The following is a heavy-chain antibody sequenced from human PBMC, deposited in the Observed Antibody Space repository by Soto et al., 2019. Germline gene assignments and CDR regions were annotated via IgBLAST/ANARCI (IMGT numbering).Heavy chain of an antibody. CDR2: IIPIFGTA. D-gene: IGHD4-17*01. J-gene: IGHJ4*02. CDR1: GGTFSSYA. CDR3: ARATVTTPLGRY. Sequence: QVQLVQSGAEVKKPGSSVKVSCKASGGTFSSYAISWVRQAPGQGLEWMGGIIPIFGTANYAQKFQGRVTMTTDTSTSTAYMELRSLRSDDTAVYYCARATVTTPLGRYWGQGTLVTVSS. V-gene: IGHV1-69*06.